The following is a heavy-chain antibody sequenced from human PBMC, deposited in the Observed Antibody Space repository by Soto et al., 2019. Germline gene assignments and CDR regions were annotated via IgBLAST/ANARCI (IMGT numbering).Heavy chain of an antibody. V-gene: IGHV4-39*01. J-gene: IGHJ5*02. D-gene: IGHD3-10*01. Sequence: QLQLQESGPGLVKPSETLSLTCTVSVDSITSSSFHWGWIRQPPVKGLEWIGSISYSGSTYYNPSLKSRVTISVDTSKNQFSLRLSSVTAADTVVYYCARHSYYYGSTYGCWLDPWGQGALVTVSS. CDR2: ISYSGST. CDR3: ARHSYYYGSTYGCWLDP. CDR1: VDSITSSSFH.